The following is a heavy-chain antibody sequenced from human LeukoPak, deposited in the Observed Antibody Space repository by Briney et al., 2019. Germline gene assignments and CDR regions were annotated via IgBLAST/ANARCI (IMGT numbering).Heavy chain of an antibody. J-gene: IGHJ5*02. CDR1: GYTFTSYG. V-gene: IGHV1-18*01. CDR2: ISAYNGNT. Sequence: ASVKVSCKASGYTFTSYGISWVRQAPGQGLEWMGWISAYNGNTNYAQKLQGRVTMTTDTSTSTACMELRSLRSDDTAVYYCARETTVGWFDPWGQGTLVTVSS. CDR3: ARETTVGWFDP. D-gene: IGHD4-23*01.